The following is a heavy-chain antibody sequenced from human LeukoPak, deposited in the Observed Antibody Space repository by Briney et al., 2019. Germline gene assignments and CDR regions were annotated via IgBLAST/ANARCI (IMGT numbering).Heavy chain of an antibody. CDR3: ARALGTIWSFDS. CDR2: IYYSGNT. Sequence: SETLSLTCTVSGXSVSNGDDYWTWIRQHPGKGLEWIGYIYYSGNTYYNLSLKSRLTMSVDTSKDQFSLKLSSVTAADTAVYYCARALGTIWSFDSWGQGTLVTVSS. J-gene: IGHJ4*02. D-gene: IGHD6-13*01. V-gene: IGHV4-31*03. CDR1: GXSVSNGDDY.